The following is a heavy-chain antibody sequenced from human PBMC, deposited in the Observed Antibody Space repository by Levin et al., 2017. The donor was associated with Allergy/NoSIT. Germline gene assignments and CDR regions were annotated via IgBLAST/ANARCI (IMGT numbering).Heavy chain of an antibody. D-gene: IGHD1-26*01. V-gene: IGHV4-34*01. CDR2: INHSGST. CDR3: ASRRLVGATFGY. Sequence: SETLSLTCAVYGGSFSGYYWSWIRQPPGKGLEWIGEINHSGSTNYNPSLKSRVTISVDTSKNQFTLKLSSVTAADTAVYYCASRRLVGATFGYWGQGTLVTVSS. CDR1: GGSFSGYY. J-gene: IGHJ4*02.